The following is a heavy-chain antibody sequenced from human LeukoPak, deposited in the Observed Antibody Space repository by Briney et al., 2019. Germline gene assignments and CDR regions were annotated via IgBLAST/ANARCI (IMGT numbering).Heavy chain of an antibody. CDR3: ARDLNGWYGRVDN. J-gene: IGHJ4*02. CDR1: GGSISSSSYY. Sequence: PSETLSLTCTVSGGSISSSSYYWGWIRQPPGKGLEWIGSIYYSGSTYYNPSLKSRVTISVDTSKNQFSLKLSSVTAADTAVYYCARDLNGWYGRVDNWGQGTLVTVSS. V-gene: IGHV4-39*02. D-gene: IGHD6-19*01. CDR2: IYYSGST.